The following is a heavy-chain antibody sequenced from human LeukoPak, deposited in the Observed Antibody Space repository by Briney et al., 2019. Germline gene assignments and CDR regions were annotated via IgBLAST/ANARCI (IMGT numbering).Heavy chain of an antibody. V-gene: IGHV3-15*01. Sequence: GGSLRLSCAASGFTFSNAWMSWVRQAPGKGLEWVGRIKSKTDGGTTDYAAPVKGRFTISRDDSKNTLYLQMNSLRAEDTAVYYCARRAGAYTHPYDYWGQGTLVTVS. CDR3: ARRAGAYTHPYDY. CDR2: IKSKTDGGTT. D-gene: IGHD3-16*01. J-gene: IGHJ4*02. CDR1: GFTFSNAW.